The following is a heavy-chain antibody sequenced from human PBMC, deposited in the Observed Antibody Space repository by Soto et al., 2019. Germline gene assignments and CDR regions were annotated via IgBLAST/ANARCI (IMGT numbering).Heavy chain of an antibody. J-gene: IGHJ6*02. CDR2: IMPVFGTV. CDR1: RGTFGNYA. D-gene: IGHD2-2*01. V-gene: IGHV1-69*06. CDR3: ARVSVPGFYGEDV. Sequence: QVQLVQSGAEVKKPGSSVKVSCKASRGTFGNYAISWVRQAPGQGREWMGGIMPVFGTVNYAQKFQGRVTISADKFTNRAYMELSSLRSEDTAIYYGARVSVPGFYGEDVWGQGTTVTVSS.